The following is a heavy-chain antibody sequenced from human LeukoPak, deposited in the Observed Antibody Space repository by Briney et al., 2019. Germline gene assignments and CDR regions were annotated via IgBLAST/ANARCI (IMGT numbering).Heavy chain of an antibody. J-gene: IGHJ5*02. D-gene: IGHD3-22*01. V-gene: IGHV4-4*02. CDR3: ARVPGLGSSGYPRGWFDP. CDR1: GGSISSSNW. CDR2: IYHSGST. Sequence: SETLSLTCAVSGGSISSSNWWSWVRPPPGKGLEWIGEIYHSGSTNYNPSLKSRVTISVDKSKNQFSLKLSSVTAADTAVYYCARVPGLGSSGYPRGWFDPWGQGTLVTVSS.